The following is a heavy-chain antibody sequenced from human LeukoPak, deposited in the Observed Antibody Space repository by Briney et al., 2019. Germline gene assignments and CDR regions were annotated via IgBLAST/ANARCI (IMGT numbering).Heavy chain of an antibody. CDR1: GFTFSSYA. CDR2: ISYDGSNK. D-gene: IGHD3-9*01. Sequence: GRSLRLSCAASGFTFSSYAMHWVRQAPGKGLEWVAVISYDGSNKYYADSVKGRFTISRDNSKNTLYLQMNSLRAEDTAVYYCAREGPRYFDWLYYYYGMDVWGQGTTVTVSS. V-gene: IGHV3-30*03. J-gene: IGHJ6*02. CDR3: AREGPRYFDWLYYYYGMDV.